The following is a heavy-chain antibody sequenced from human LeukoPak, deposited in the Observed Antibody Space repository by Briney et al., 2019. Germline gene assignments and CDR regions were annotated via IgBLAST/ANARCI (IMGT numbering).Heavy chain of an antibody. V-gene: IGHV3-53*01. Sequence: PVGSLRLCCEASSFPAGTNSMNCARQSPGTGLERVSVIYSGDSTHYADSVNGRFTISRDNSRNTLFLQMNSLRAEDTALYYCASAREYCGSAACYEYFQHWGQGTLVTVSS. D-gene: IGHD2-21*01. CDR3: ASAREYCGSAACYEYFQH. CDR2: IYSGDST. J-gene: IGHJ1*01. CDR1: SFPAGTNS.